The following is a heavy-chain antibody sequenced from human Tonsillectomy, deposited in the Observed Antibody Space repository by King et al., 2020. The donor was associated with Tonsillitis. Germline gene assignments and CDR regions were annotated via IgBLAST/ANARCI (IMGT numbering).Heavy chain of an antibody. D-gene: IGHD3-22*01. CDR2: ISGSGGST. V-gene: IGHV3-23*04. Sequence: EVQLVESGGGLVQPGGSLRLSCAASGFTFSSYAMSWVRQAPGKGLEWVSAISGSGGSTYYADSVKGRFTISRDNSKNTLYLQMNSLRAEDTAVYYCAKGRHSAGRIVVVRGVPFDYWGQGTLVTVSS. CDR1: GFTFSSYA. J-gene: IGHJ4*02. CDR3: AKGRHSAGRIVVVRGVPFDY.